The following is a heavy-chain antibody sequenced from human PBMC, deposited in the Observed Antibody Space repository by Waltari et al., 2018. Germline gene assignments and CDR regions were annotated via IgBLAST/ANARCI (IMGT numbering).Heavy chain of an antibody. D-gene: IGHD2-15*01. CDR1: GAPLSRNHW. V-gene: IGHV4-4*02. J-gene: IGHJ4*02. CDR2: IYGSGRT. CDR3: ARDRGRGLYLDS. Sequence: QLQLQESGPGLVKPSGTLSLTRSVSGAPLSRNHWWSWVRHPPSKGLGWIGQIYGSGRTNYNPSLESRVTISLDTSNNQFSLKLTSTTAADTAIYYCARDRGRGLYLDSWGQGTLVTVSP.